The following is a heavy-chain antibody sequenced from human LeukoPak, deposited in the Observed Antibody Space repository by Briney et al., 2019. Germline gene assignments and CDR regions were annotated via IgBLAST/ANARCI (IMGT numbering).Heavy chain of an antibody. CDR1: GESISSHY. D-gene: IGHD5-24*01. J-gene: IGHJ3*02. CDR2: VTNSGTT. V-gene: IGHV4-59*08. Sequence: PSETLSLTCNVSGESISSHYWSWTRQSPGKGLEWIGYVTNSGTTKFNPSLKSRVTISVDTSKNQFSLKLSSVTAADTAVYYCARVLDGYSDAFDIWGQGTMVTVSS. CDR3: ARVLDGYSDAFDI.